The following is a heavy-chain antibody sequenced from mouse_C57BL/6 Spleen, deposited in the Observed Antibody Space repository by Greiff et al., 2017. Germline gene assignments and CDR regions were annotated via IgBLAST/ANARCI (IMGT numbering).Heavy chain of an antibody. J-gene: IGHJ2*01. V-gene: IGHV1-82*01. CDR1: GYAFSSSW. CDR2: IYPGDGDT. D-gene: IGHD3-3*01. Sequence: QVQLQQSGPELVKPGASVKISCKASGYAFSSSWMNWVKQRPGKGLEWIGRIYPGDGDTNYNGKFKGKATLTADKSSSTAYMQLSSRTSEDSAVYFCASPGTHYFDYWGQGTTLTVSS. CDR3: ASPGTHYFDY.